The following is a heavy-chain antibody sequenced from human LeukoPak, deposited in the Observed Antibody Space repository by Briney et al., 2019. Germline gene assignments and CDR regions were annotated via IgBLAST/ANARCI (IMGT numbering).Heavy chain of an antibody. CDR3: ARGYCSSTSCYRNFDY. CDR2: IYHSGST. Sequence: TLSLTCTVSCRSISSGGYYWSWIRQPPGKGLEWIRYIYHSGSTYYNPSLKSRVTISVDRSKNQFSLKLSSVTAVDTAVYYCARGYCSSTSCYRNFDYWGQGTLVTVSS. J-gene: IGHJ4*02. V-gene: IGHV4-30-2*01. D-gene: IGHD2-2*02. CDR1: CRSISSGGYY.